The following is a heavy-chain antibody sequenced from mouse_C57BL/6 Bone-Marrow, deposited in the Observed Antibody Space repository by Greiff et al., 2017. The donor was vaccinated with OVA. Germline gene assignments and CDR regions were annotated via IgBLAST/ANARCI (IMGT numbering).Heavy chain of an antibody. V-gene: IGHV5-4*01. CDR3: AREDGNYFAWFAY. D-gene: IGHD2-1*01. CDR2: ISDGGSYT. CDR1: GFTFSSYA. Sequence: DVMLVESGGGLVKPGGSLKLSCAASGFTFSSYAMSWVRQTPEKRLEWVATISDGGSYTYYPDNVKGRFTISRDNAKNNLYLQMSHLKSEDTAMYYCAREDGNYFAWFAYWGQGTLVTVSA. J-gene: IGHJ3*01.